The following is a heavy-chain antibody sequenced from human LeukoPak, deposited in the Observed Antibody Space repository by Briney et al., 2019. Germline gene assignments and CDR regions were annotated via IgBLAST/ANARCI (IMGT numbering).Heavy chain of an antibody. V-gene: IGHV3-23*01. J-gene: IGHJ4*02. CDR3: ATPPTVTRNY. CDR2: ISGSGGRT. CDR1: GFTFSSYA. D-gene: IGHD4-17*01. Sequence: GGSLRLSCAASGFTFSSYAMSWVRQAPGKGLEWVSSISGSGGRTHYADSVRGRFTISRDNSKNTLYLQMDSLRAEDTAVYYCATPPTVTRNYWGQGTLVTVSS.